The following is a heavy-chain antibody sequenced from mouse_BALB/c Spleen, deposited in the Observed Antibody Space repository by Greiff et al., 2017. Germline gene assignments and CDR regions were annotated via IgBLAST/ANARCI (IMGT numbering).Heavy chain of an antibody. CDR2: IYPYNGGT. CDR1: GYTFTDYN. CDR3: ARGKWNY. J-gene: IGHJ2*01. D-gene: IGHD2-1*01. Sequence: EVKLVESGPELVKPGASVKISCKASGYTFTDYNMHWVKQSHGKSLEWIGYIYPYNGGTGYNQKFKSKATLTVDNSSSTAYMELRSLTSEDSAVYYCARGKWNYWGQGTTLTVSS. V-gene: IGHV1S29*02.